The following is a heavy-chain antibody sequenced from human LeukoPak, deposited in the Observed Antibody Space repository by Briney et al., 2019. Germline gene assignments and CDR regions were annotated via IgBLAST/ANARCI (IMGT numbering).Heavy chain of an antibody. V-gene: IGHV4-61*02. D-gene: IGHD4-11*01. CDR3: ARADSGVTTGLFYYYMDV. CDR1: GGSISSDRYY. CDR2: IYTSGST. Sequence: SETLSLTCSVSGGSISSDRYYWSWIRQPAGKGLEWIGRIYTSGSTNYNPSLKSRVTISVDTSKNQFSLKLSSVTAADTAVYYCARADSGVTTGLFYYYMDVWGKGTTVTVSS. J-gene: IGHJ6*03.